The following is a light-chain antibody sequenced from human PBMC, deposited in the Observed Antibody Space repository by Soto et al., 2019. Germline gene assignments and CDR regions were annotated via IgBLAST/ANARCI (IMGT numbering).Light chain of an antibody. Sequence: QSALTQPASVSGSPGQSITISCTGTSSDVGGYNCVSWYQQHPGKAPKLMVYDVSNRPSGVSNRFSGSKSGNTASLTISGLQAEDEAGYYCSSYTSSSTLVVFGGGTKLTVL. CDR2: DVS. CDR1: SSDVGGYNC. CDR3: SSYTSSSTLVV. J-gene: IGLJ2*01. V-gene: IGLV2-14*01.